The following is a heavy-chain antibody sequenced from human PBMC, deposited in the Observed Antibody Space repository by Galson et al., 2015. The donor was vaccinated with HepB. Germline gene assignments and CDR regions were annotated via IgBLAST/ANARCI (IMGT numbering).Heavy chain of an antibody. D-gene: IGHD6-19*01. CDR2: INHRRIS. J-gene: IGHJ4*02. CDR3: ARGPLGSGSLAVAGMGGDY. Sequence: SETLSLTCAVYGGSFFGYQWTWVRQPPGKGLEWIGHINHRRISNYNPSLKSRVSMSIDISKKQFSLRLRSATVADTAVYYCARGPLGSGSLAVAGMGGDYWGQGILVTVSS. CDR1: GGSFFGYQ. V-gene: IGHV4-34*01.